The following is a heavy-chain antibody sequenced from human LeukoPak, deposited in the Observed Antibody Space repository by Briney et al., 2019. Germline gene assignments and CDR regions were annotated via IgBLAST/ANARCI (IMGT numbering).Heavy chain of an antibody. J-gene: IGHJ4*02. CDR1: VYTFTAYY. D-gene: IGHD3-10*01. CDR3: ARVEGSAATASD. CDR2: VYPNGGGT. V-gene: IGHV1-2*06. Sequence: RASVKVSCKASVYTFTAYYVHWVTQAPGHGLEWLGRVYPNGGGTIYAQKFQGRVTLTRDTSITTAYMELGRLTPDDTAVYYCARVEGSAATASDWGQGTLVTVSS.